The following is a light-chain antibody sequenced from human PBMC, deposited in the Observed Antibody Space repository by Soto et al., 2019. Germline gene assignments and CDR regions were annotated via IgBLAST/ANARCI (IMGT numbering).Light chain of an antibody. J-gene: IGLJ3*02. CDR3: CSYAGSSTSWM. V-gene: IGLV2-23*02. Sequence: QSVLTQPASVSGSPGQSLTISCTGTSSDLGSYNLVSWYQQHPGKAPKLMIYEVNKRPSGVSNRFSASKSGNTASLTISGLQAEDEADYYCCSYAGSSTSWMFGGGTKLTVL. CDR1: SSDLGSYNL. CDR2: EVN.